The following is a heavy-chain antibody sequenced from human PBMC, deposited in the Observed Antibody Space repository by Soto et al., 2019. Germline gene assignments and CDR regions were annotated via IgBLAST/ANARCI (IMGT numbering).Heavy chain of an antibody. J-gene: IGHJ4*02. CDR2: ISYDGSNK. CDR1: GFTFSSYG. V-gene: IGHV3-30*18. CDR3: AKDRDYSRSAPGF. Sequence: SGGSLRLSCAASGFTFSSYGMHWVRQAPGKGLEWVAVISYDGSNKYYADSVKGRFTISRDNSKNTLYLKMNSLRAEDTAVYYCAKDRDYSRSAPGFWGQGTLVTVSS. D-gene: IGHD6-6*01.